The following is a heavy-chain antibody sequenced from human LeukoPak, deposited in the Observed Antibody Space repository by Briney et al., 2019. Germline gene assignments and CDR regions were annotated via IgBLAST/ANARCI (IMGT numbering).Heavy chain of an antibody. CDR2: MYHSGST. V-gene: IGHV4-4*02. Sequence: SGTLSLTCAVSGGSISSSNWWSWVRQTPGKGLEWIGEMYHSGSTNYNPSLKSRVTISVDKSKNQFSLKLSSVTAADTAVYYCARDFRYNWNDDGGDWFDPWGQGTLVTVSS. D-gene: IGHD1-1*01. CDR3: ARDFRYNWNDDGGDWFDP. CDR1: GGSISSSNW. J-gene: IGHJ5*02.